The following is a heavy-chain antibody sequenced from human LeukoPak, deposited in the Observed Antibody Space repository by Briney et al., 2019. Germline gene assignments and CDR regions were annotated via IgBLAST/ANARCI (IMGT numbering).Heavy chain of an antibody. D-gene: IGHD5-12*01. V-gene: IGHV3-7*04. CDR2: IKQDGSEK. J-gene: IGHJ6*03. Sequence: GGSLRLSCAASGFTFSSYWMSWVRQAPGKGLEWVANIKQDGSEKYYVDSVKGRFTISRDNAKNSLYLQMNSLRAEDTAVYYCARASVATDFSLYYYYYIDVWGKGTTVTVSS. CDR1: GFTFSSYW. CDR3: ARASVATDFSLYYYYYIDV.